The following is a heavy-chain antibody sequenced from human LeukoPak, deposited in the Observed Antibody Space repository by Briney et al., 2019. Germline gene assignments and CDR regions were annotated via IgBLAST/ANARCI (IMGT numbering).Heavy chain of an antibody. J-gene: IGHJ5*02. D-gene: IGHD1-7*01. Sequence: PGGSLRLSCAASGFTFDDYAMHWVRQAPGKGLEWVGSITWNSNHEDYADSVRGRFTISRDNAKNSLYLQMNSLRSEDTAFYYCTKDRGPGTTFLRINWFDPWGRGTLVTVSS. CDR1: GFTFDDYA. V-gene: IGHV3-9*01. CDR3: TKDRGPGTTFLRINWFDP. CDR2: ITWNSNHE.